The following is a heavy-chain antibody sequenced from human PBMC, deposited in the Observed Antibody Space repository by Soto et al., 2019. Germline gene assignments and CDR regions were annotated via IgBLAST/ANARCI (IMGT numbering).Heavy chain of an antibody. CDR1: GGSFSGYY. Sequence: SETLSLTCAVYGGSFSGYYWSWIRQPPGKGLEWIGEINHSGSTNYNPSLKSRVTISVDTSKNQFSLKLSSVTAADTAVYYCASARRYGDCYQPFDYWGQGTLVTVSS. D-gene: IGHD2-21*02. V-gene: IGHV4-34*01. CDR3: ASARRYGDCYQPFDY. J-gene: IGHJ4*02. CDR2: INHSGST.